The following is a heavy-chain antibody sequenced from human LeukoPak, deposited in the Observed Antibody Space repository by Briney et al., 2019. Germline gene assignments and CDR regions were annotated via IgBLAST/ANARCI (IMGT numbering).Heavy chain of an antibody. CDR2: LSGGGETT. D-gene: IGHD4/OR15-4a*01. CDR1: GFTFNNYA. V-gene: IGHV3-23*01. Sequence: PGGSLRLSCAASGFTFNNYAMNWVRQAPGKGLEWVSSLSGGGETTYYADSAKGRFTISRDNSQNTLYLQMNSLRAEDTAVNYCARNSADYVGYFFSAYWGHRTPVTVSS. CDR3: ARNSADYVGYFFSAY. J-gene: IGHJ4*03.